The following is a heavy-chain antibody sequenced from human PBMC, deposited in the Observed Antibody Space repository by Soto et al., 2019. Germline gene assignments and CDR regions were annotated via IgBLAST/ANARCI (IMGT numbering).Heavy chain of an antibody. V-gene: IGHV3-7*01. D-gene: IGHD6-19*01. CDR2: IKQDGSEK. CDR3: ARVAYGNGWIFDH. J-gene: IGHJ4*01. CDR1: GFTFSSYW. Sequence: GGSPRLSCAASGFTFSSYWMSWVRQAPGKGLEWVANIKQDGSEKYYVDSVKGRFTLSRDNAQNSLQLQMNSLRTEDTAIYFCARVAYGNGWIFDHWGQGTLVTVSS.